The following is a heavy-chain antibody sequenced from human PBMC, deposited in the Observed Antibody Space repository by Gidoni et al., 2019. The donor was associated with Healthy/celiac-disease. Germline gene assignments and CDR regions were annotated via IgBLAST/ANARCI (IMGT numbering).Heavy chain of an antibody. CDR3: AKVRILWFGELSTADY. Sequence: VQLLESGGGLVQPGGSLRLSCAAPGFTFSSYARSWVRQAPGKGLEWVSAISGSGGSRSYADPVKGRFTISRDNSKNTLYLQMNSLRAEDTAVYYCAKVRILWFGELSTADYWGQGTLVTVSS. CDR1: GFTFSSYA. CDR2: ISGSGGSR. V-gene: IGHV3-23*01. D-gene: IGHD3-10*01. J-gene: IGHJ4*02.